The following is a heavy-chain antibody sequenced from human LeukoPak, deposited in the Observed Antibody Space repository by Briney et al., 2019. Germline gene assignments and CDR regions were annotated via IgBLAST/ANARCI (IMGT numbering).Heavy chain of an antibody. CDR3: ARAGIAVAGKSRD. V-gene: IGHV3-30*04. CDR1: GFTFSXYA. D-gene: IGHD6-19*01. Sequence: PGGSLRLSCAASGFTFSXYAMHWVRQAPGKGLXXXAVISYDGSNXXXXXXXXGRFTISRDNSKNTLYLQMNSLRAEDTAVYYCARAGIAVAGKSRDWGQGTLVTVSS. J-gene: IGHJ4*02. CDR2: ISYDGSNX.